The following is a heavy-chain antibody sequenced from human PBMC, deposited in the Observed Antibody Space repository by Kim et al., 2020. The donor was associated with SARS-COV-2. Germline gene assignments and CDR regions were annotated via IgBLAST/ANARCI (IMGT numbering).Heavy chain of an antibody. J-gene: IGHJ5*02. D-gene: IGHD2-15*01. Sequence: SETLSLTCAVYGGSFSGYYWSWIRQPPGKGLEWIGEINHSGSTNYNPSLKSRVTISVDTSKNQFSLKLSSVTAADTAVYYCARASPVVAATSSCWFDPWGQGTLVTVSS. V-gene: IGHV4-34*01. CDR1: GGSFSGYY. CDR2: INHSGST. CDR3: ARASPVVAATSSCWFDP.